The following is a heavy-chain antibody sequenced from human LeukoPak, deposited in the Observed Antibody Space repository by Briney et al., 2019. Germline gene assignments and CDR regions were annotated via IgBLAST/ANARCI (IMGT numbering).Heavy chain of an antibody. CDR3: AKVGVVTAVSYYYYYMDV. D-gene: IGHD2-21*02. CDR1: GFTFSSYA. Sequence: GGSLRLSCTASGFTFSSYAMNWVRQAPGEGLEWVSGLSGNGGSTYYADSVKGRFTISRDTSKNTVYLQMNSLRAEDTAIYYCAKVGVVTAVSYYYYYMDVWGKGTTVTVSS. CDR2: LSGNGGST. J-gene: IGHJ6*03. V-gene: IGHV3-23*01.